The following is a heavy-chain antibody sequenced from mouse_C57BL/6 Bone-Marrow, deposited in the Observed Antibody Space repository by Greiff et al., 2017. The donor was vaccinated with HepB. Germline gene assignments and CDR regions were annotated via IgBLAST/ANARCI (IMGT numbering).Heavy chain of an antibody. Sequence: DVKLVESGGGLVKPGGSLKLSCAASGFTFSSYAMSWVRQTPEKRLEWVATISDGGSYTYYPDNVKGRFTISRDKAKNNLYLQMSHLKSEDTAMYYCARGDYYVYYYAMDYWGQGTSVTVSS. J-gene: IGHJ4*01. CDR3: ARGDYYVYYYAMDY. D-gene: IGHD1-1*01. CDR2: ISDGGSYT. V-gene: IGHV5-4*03. CDR1: GFTFSSYA.